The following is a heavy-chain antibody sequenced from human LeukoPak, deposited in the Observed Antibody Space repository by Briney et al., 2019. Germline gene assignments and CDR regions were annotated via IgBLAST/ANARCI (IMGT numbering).Heavy chain of an antibody. CDR1: GGTFSSYA. CDR2: IIPIFGTA. CDR3: ARIGPFGDYYYVDV. Sequence: SVKVSCKASGGTFSSYAISWVRQAPGQGLEWMGGIIPIFGTANYAQKFQGRVTITADESTSTAYMELSSLRSEDTAVYFCARIGPFGDYYYVDVWGKGTTVIVSS. D-gene: IGHD3-10*01. J-gene: IGHJ6*03. V-gene: IGHV1-69*13.